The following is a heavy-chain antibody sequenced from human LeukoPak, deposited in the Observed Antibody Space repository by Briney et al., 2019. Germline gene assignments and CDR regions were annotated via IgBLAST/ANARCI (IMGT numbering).Heavy chain of an antibody. CDR3: ARGPLASLQVFDF. Sequence: GSLRLSCAASGFTFSDYYLSWIRQSPGKGLEWISYISSNSPYTTYADSVEGRFTVSRDNAKNSLYLQMNSLTAEDTAVYYCARGPLASLQVFDFWGQGTMVTVSS. J-gene: IGHJ3*01. V-gene: IGHV3-11*06. CDR1: GFTFSDYY. D-gene: IGHD1-1*01. CDR2: ISSNSPYT.